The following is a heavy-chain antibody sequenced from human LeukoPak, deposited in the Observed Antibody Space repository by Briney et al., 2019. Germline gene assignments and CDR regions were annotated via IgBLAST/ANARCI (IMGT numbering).Heavy chain of an antibody. Sequence: GASVKVSCKASGDTFTNYYIHRVRQAPGQGLEWMGIINTSGSSTSYAQKFQGRVTMTRDTSTSTVNMELSNLGAEDTAVYYCAREGFYGRELFPAFDYWGQGTLVTVSS. V-gene: IGHV1-46*01. J-gene: IGHJ4*02. D-gene: IGHD3-10*01. CDR2: INTSGSST. CDR3: AREGFYGRELFPAFDY. CDR1: GDTFTNYY.